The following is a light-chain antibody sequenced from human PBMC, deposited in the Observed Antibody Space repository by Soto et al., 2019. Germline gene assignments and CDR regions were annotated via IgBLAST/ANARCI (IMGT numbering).Light chain of an antibody. J-gene: IGKJ3*01. CDR2: TTS. V-gene: IGKV3-20*01. Sequence: DIVLTQSPGTLSLSPGERATLSCTASQSVTSSCLAWYQRKPGQAPRLLIHTTSIRATDIPDKFSGSGSGTAFTLIISRLEPQDSAVYYCQQCGGSPLFSFGPGTRVDI. CDR3: QQCGGSPLFS. CDR1: QSVTSSC.